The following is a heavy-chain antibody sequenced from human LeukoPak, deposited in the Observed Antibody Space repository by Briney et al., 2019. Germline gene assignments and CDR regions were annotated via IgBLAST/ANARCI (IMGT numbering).Heavy chain of an antibody. CDR3: AILSQAAAGTDNWFDP. Sequence: GSLRLSCAASGFTFSSYAMSWIRQSPGKGLEWIGSIYYSGSTYYNPSLKSRVTISVDTSKNQFSLKLSSVTAADTAVYYCAILSQAAAGTDNWFDPWGQGTLVTVSS. J-gene: IGHJ5*02. V-gene: IGHV4-38-2*01. D-gene: IGHD6-13*01. CDR2: IYYSGST. CDR1: GFTFSSYA.